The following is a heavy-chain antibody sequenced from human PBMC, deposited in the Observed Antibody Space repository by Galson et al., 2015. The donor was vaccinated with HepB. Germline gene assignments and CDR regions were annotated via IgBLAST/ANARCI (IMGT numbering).Heavy chain of an antibody. V-gene: IGHV3-48*02. J-gene: IGHJ4*02. D-gene: IGHD5-18*01. CDR2: ISSANSSI. CDR1: GFTFSYYS. Sequence: SLRLSCAASGFTFSYYSMNWVRQAPGKGLEWISYISSANSSIYHADSVKGRFTISRDNAENSLHLQMNSLRDEDTAVYYCARDGAYTYGFGFDCWGQGNLVTVSS. CDR3: ARDGAYTYGFGFDC.